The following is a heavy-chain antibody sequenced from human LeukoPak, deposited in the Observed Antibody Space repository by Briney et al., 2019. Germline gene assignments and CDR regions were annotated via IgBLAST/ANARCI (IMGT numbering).Heavy chain of an antibody. CDR1: GYTLTELS. Sequence: ASVKVSCKVSGYTLTELSMHWVRQAPGKGLEWMGGFDPEDGETIYAQKFQGRVTMTEDTSTDTAYMELSSLRSEDTAVYYCATGVEDYYGSGSRNWFDPWGQGTLVTVSS. CDR2: FDPEDGET. D-gene: IGHD3-10*01. V-gene: IGHV1-24*01. J-gene: IGHJ5*02. CDR3: ATGVEDYYGSGSRNWFDP.